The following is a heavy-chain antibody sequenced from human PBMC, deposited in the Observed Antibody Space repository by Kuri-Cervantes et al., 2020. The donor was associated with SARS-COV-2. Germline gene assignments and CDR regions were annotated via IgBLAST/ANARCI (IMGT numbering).Heavy chain of an antibody. CDR2: IFGSGDRT. J-gene: IGHJ3*02. Sequence: GGSLRLSCAASGFTFSIYAMAWVRQAPGKGLEWVSTIFGSGDRTYYADSVKGRFSISRDNSKNSLYLQMNSLRTEDTALYYCAKGYYYDSSYHDAFDIWGRGTMVTVSS. V-gene: IGHV3-23*01. CDR1: GFTFSIYA. D-gene: IGHD3-22*01. CDR3: AKGYYYDSSYHDAFDI.